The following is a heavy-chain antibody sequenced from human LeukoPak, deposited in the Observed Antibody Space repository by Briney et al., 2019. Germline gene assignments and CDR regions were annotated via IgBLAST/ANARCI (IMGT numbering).Heavy chain of an antibody. J-gene: IGHJ4*02. CDR3: ARHVNPRAYTYGYAY. CDR2: IYPGGSDT. Sequence: GESLKISCKGSGYSFSSYWIAWVRQMPGKGLEWMGIIYPGGSDTRYSPSFQGRVTISADKASNTAYLQWSGLTASDTAIYYCARHVNPRAYTYGYAYWGQGTLVTVSS. D-gene: IGHD5-18*01. CDR1: GYSFSSYW. V-gene: IGHV5-51*01.